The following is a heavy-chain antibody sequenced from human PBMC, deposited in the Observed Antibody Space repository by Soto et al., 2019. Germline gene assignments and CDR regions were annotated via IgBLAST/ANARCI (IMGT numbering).Heavy chain of an antibody. J-gene: IGHJ4*02. V-gene: IGHV1-8*01. CDR1: GYTFTSYD. CDR3: AGERAVAGFDY. CDR2: MNPNSGNT. Sequence: QVQLVQSGAEVKKPGASVKVSCKASGYTFTSYDINWVRQATGQGLEWMGWMNPNSGNTGYAQKFQGRVTMTRNTSTSTASIELSSLRSEDTAVYYCAGERAVAGFDYWGQGTLVTVSS. D-gene: IGHD6-19*01.